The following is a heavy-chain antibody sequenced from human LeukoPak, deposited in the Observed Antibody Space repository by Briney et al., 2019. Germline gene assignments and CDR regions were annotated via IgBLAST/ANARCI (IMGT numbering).Heavy chain of an antibody. D-gene: IGHD2-15*01. CDR2: ISSSSSYI. CDR1: GFTFSSYS. Sequence: GGSLRLSCAASGFTFSSYSMNWVRQAPGKGLEWVSSISSSSSYIYYADSVKGRFTISRDNAKNSLYLQMNSLRVEDTAVYYCASRVVAATVSDYWGQGTLVTVSS. CDR3: ASRVVAATVSDY. J-gene: IGHJ4*02. V-gene: IGHV3-21*01.